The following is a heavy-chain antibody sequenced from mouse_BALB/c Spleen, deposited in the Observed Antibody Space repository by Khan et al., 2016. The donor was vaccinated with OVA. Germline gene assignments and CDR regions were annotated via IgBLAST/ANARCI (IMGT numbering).Heavy chain of an antibody. D-gene: IGHD1-1*01. CDR1: GYTFSNYW. J-gene: IGHJ2*01. CDR3: ARVKYGIRDYFDY. Sequence: QVRLQQSGAELMKPGASVKISCKATGYTFSNYWIEWVKQRPGHGLEWIGEILPGSGNTNYNERFKGKATFTSDTSSNTAYMQLSSLTSEDSAVYFCARVKYGIRDYFDYWGQGTILTVSS. CDR2: ILPGSGNT. V-gene: IGHV1-9*01.